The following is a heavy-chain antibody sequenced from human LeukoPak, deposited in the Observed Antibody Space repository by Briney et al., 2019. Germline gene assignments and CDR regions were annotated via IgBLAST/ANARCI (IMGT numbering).Heavy chain of an antibody. V-gene: IGHV3-74*01. D-gene: IGHD7-27*01. CDR1: GFTFSSYE. J-gene: IGHJ6*03. CDR3: ARGANWVHYYYYYMDV. Sequence: PGGSLRLSCAASGFTFSSYEMNGVRQAPGKGLVWVSRINSDGSSTSYADSVKGRFTISRDNAKNTLYLQMNSLRAEDTAVYYCARGANWVHYYYYYMDVWGKGTTVTISS. CDR2: INSDGSST.